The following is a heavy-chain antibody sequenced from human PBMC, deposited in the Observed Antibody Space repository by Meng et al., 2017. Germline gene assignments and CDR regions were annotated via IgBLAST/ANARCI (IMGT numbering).Heavy chain of an antibody. CDR1: GFTFSSYG. V-gene: IGHV3-33*01. CDR3: ARDSSSGWYHNY. J-gene: IGHJ4*02. D-gene: IGHD6-19*01. CDR2: IWYDGSNK. Sequence: QVQVVGSGGGLVQPGRSLRSSCAASGFTFSSYGMHWVRQAPGKGLEWVAVIWYDGSNKYYADSVKGRFSISRDNSKNTLYLQMNSLRAEDTAVYFCARDSSSGWYHNYWGQGTLVTVSS.